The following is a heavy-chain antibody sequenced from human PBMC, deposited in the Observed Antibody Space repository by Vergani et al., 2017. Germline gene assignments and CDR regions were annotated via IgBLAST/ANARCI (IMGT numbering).Heavy chain of an antibody. CDR1: ADSISSGSYY. CDR2: IYYSGIT. Sequence: QLQLQKSGPGLVKPSETLFLTCTVSADSISSGSYYWGWIRQPPGKSLEWIGSIYYSGITYYNPSLKSRVAISGDTSKNQFSLKVTSVTAAETAVYFCARQRPGSGWSPGDFDDWGQGILVTVSS. D-gene: IGHD6-19*01. V-gene: IGHV4-39*01. CDR3: ARQRPGSGWSPGDFDD. J-gene: IGHJ4*02.